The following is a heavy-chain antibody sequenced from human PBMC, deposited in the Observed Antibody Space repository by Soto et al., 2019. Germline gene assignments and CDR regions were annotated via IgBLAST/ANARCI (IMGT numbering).Heavy chain of an antibody. CDR1: GFILSSNY. CDR2: TYSGGYT. D-gene: IGHD6-19*01. CDR3: ARENSGWPDALEI. V-gene: IGHV3-66*01. Sequence: VQLVESGGGLVQPGGSLRLSCEVSGFILSSNYMTWVRQAPGKGLEWVSSTYSGGYTYYADSVRGRFSISRDNSKNTLYLQMHSLRAEDTAVYYCARENSGWPDALEIWGQGTMVIVSS. J-gene: IGHJ3*02.